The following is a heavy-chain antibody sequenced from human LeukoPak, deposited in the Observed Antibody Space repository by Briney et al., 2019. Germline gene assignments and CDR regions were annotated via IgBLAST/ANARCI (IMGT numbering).Heavy chain of an antibody. CDR2: ISSSSSYI. Sequence: PGGSLRLSCAASGFTFSTYSINWVRQAPGKGLEWVSSISSSSSYIYYADSVKGRFTISRDNSKNTLYLQMNSLRAEDTAVYYCAKDERTNYDFWSGISDNWFDPWGQGTLVTVSS. CDR1: GFTFSTYS. CDR3: AKDERTNYDFWSGISDNWFDP. J-gene: IGHJ5*02. V-gene: IGHV3-21*04. D-gene: IGHD3-3*01.